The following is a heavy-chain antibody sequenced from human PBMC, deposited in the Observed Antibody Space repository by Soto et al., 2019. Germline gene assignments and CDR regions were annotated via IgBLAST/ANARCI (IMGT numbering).Heavy chain of an antibody. J-gene: IGHJ6*02. V-gene: IGHV3-33*01. CDR1: GFTFSSYG. Sequence: QVQLVEPGGGVVQPGRSLRLSCAASGFTFSSYGMHWVRQAPGKGLEWVAVIWYDGSNKYYADSVKGRFTISRDNSKNTLYLQMNSLRAEDTAVYYCARFTMVRGVIPYYYGMDVWGQGTTVTVSS. D-gene: IGHD3-10*01. CDR3: ARFTMVRGVIPYYYGMDV. CDR2: IWYDGSNK.